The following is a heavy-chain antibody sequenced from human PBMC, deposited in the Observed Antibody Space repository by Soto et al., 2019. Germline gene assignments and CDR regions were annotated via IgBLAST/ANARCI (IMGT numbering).Heavy chain of an antibody. J-gene: IGHJ5*02. CDR2: IYYSGST. CDR3: ARSGRDYYDSSGYLGNNWFDP. D-gene: IGHD3-22*01. Sequence: KSSETLSLTCTVSGGSISSYYWSWIRQPPGKGLEWIGYIYYSGSTNYNPSLKSRVTISVDTSKNQFSLKLSSVTAADTAVYYCARSGRDYYDSSGYLGNNWFDPWGQGTLVTVSS. V-gene: IGHV4-59*12. CDR1: GGSISSYY.